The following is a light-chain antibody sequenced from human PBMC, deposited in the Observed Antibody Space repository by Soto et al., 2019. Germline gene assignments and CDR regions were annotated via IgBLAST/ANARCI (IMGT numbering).Light chain of an antibody. CDR2: EVS. J-gene: IGLJ1*01. Sequence: QSALTQPPSASGSPGQSVTISCTGTSSDVGGYNYVSWYQQHPGKAPKLMIYEVSKRPSGVPDRFSGSKSGNTASLTVSGLQAEDEADYYYSSYAGSSYVFGTGTKVTVL. CDR1: SSDVGGYNY. V-gene: IGLV2-8*01. CDR3: SSYAGSSYV.